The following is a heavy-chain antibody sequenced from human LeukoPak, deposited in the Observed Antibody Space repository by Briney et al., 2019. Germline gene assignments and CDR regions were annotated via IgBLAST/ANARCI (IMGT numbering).Heavy chain of an antibody. CDR2: ISGSGAST. V-gene: IGHV3-23*01. Sequence: PGGSLRLSCLTSGFTLSTNAMSWVRQAPGKGLEWISGISGSGASTYYADSVKGRFTISRDNSKNTLYLQMNSLRAEDTAVYYCAKEPLFSSGWYVYWGQGTLVTVSS. D-gene: IGHD6-19*01. CDR3: AKEPLFSSGWYVY. CDR1: GFTLSTNA. J-gene: IGHJ4*02.